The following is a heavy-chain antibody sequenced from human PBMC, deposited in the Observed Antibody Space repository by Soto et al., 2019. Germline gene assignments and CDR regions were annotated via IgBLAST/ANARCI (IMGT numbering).Heavy chain of an antibody. Sequence: SETLSLTCTVPGGSISSSSYYWGWIRQPPGKGLEWIGRINHSGSTNYNPSLKSRVTISVDTSKNQFSLKLSSVTAADTAVYYCARGGPPGEVFDYWGQGTLVTVSS. CDR3: ARGGPPGEVFDY. V-gene: IGHV4-39*07. CDR1: GGSISSSSYY. J-gene: IGHJ4*02. CDR2: INHSGST. D-gene: IGHD7-27*01.